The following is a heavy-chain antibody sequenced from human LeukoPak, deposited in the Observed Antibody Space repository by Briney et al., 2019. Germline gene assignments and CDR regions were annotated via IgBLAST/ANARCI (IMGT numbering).Heavy chain of an antibody. D-gene: IGHD3-10*01. Sequence: GGSLRLSCAASGFTFSSYSMNWVRQAPGKGLEWVSSISSSSSYIYYADSVKGRFTISRDNAKNSLYLQMNSLRAEDTAVYYCTTRITMVRGVTYPWGQGTLVTVSS. CDR3: TTRITMVRGVTYP. V-gene: IGHV3-21*01. J-gene: IGHJ4*02. CDR2: ISSSSSYI. CDR1: GFTFSSYS.